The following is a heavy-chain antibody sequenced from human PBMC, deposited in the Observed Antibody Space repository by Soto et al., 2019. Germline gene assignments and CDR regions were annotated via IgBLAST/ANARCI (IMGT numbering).Heavy chain of an antibody. CDR3: ATGRLGVPAAI. V-gene: IGHV1-2*02. J-gene: IGHJ4*02. D-gene: IGHD2-2*02. CDR1: GYTFTGYY. Sequence: ASVKVSCKASGYTFTGYYMHWVRQAPGQGLEWMGWINPNSGGTNYAQKFQGRVTMTRNTSISTAYMELSSLRSEDTAVYYCATGRLGVPAAIWGQGTLVTVSS. CDR2: INPNSGGT.